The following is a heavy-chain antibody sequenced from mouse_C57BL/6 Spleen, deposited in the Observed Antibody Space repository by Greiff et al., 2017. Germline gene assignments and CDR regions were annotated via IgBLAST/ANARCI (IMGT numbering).Heavy chain of an antibody. CDR3: ARSGSNWYFDV. D-gene: IGHD3-1*01. J-gene: IGHJ1*03. V-gene: IGHV1-19*01. Sequence: EVQLQQSGPVLVKPGASVKMSCKASGYTFTDYYMNWVKQSHGKSLEWIGVINPYNGGTSYNQKFKGKATLTVDKSSSTVYMELNSLTSEDSAVYYCARSGSNWYFDVWGTGTTVTVSS. CDR1: GYTFTDYY. CDR2: INPYNGGT.